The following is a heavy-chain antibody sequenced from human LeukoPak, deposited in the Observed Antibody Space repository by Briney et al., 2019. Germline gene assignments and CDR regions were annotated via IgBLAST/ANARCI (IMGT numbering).Heavy chain of an antibody. J-gene: IGHJ6*02. CDR2: ISYSGST. CDR3: ARDGASDVYYYYGMDV. Sequence: SETLSLTCTVTGGAISSSYWSWIRQPSGKGPEWIRYISYSGSTNYNPSLKSRVTISVDTSKNQFSLKLRSVTAADTAVYYCARDGASDVYYYYGMDVWGQGTTVTVSS. D-gene: IGHD1-26*01. V-gene: IGHV4-59*12. CDR1: GGAISSSY.